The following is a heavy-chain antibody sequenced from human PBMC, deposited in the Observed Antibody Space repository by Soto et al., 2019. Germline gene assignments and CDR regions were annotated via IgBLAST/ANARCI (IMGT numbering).Heavy chain of an antibody. CDR1: GFTFSSYA. CDR3: AKKVLFGYYYGMDV. V-gene: IGHV3-23*01. Sequence: GGSLRLSCAASGFTFSSYAMSWVRQAPGKGLEWVSAISGSGGSTYYADSVKGRFTISRDNSKNTLYLQMNSLRAEDTAVYYCAKKVLFGYYYGMDVWGQGTTVTVSS. CDR2: ISGSGGST. J-gene: IGHJ6*02. D-gene: IGHD3-16*01.